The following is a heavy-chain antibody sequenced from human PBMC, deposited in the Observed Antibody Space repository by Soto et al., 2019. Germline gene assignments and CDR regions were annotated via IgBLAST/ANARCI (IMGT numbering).Heavy chain of an antibody. CDR2: IYYSGDP. D-gene: IGHD2-15*01. Sequence: SETLSLTCTVSGGSISSDSFYWAWIRQPPGKGLEWIGIIYYSGDPYYNPSLAGRLTMSVDTSNQFSLTLRSVTAADTALYYCARNQPQRYCSGGTCRPAYGMDVWGQGTTVTVSS. CDR3: ARNQPQRYCSGGTCRPAYGMDV. CDR1: GGSISSDSFY. V-gene: IGHV4-39*01. J-gene: IGHJ6*02.